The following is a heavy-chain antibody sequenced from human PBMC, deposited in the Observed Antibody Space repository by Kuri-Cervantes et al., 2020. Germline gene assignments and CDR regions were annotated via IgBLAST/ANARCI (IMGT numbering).Heavy chain of an antibody. J-gene: IGHJ4*02. CDR1: GDSISSSNW. CDR2: IFHSGST. CDR3: ARLYSGYDYWFYYFDY. Sequence: ESLKISCVVSGDSISSSNWWTWVRQPPGKGLEWIGEIFHSGSTNQNPSLKSRVTISVDKSKNQFSLKLSSVTAADTAVYYCARLYSGYDYWFYYFDYWGQGTLVTVSS. V-gene: IGHV4/OR15-8*01. D-gene: IGHD5-12*01.